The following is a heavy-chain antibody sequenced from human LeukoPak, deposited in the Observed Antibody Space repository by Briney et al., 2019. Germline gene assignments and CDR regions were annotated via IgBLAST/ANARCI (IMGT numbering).Heavy chain of an antibody. CDR3: AKGRYDR. Sequence: TGGSLRLSCAASGFPFSNSAMNWARQAPGKGLEWVSAIGGGGGSTYYADSVKGRFTISRDNSKNTLSLQMNSLRAEDTAVYYCAKGRYDRWGQGTLVTVSS. CDR1: GFPFSNSA. J-gene: IGHJ5*02. V-gene: IGHV3-23*01. CDR2: IGGGGGST.